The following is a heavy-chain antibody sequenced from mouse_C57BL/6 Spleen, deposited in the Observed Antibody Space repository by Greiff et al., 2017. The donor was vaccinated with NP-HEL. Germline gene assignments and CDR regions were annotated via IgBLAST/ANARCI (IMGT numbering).Heavy chain of an antibody. CDR3: AREEGFYWYFDV. D-gene: IGHD3-3*01. CDR2: IHPNSGST. V-gene: IGHV1-64*01. Sequence: VQLQQPGAELVKPGASVKLSCKASGYTFTSYWMHWVKQRPGQGLEWIGMIHPNSGSTNYNEKFKSKATLTVDKSSSTAYMQLSSLTSEDSAVYYCAREEGFYWYFDVWGTGTTVTVSS. CDR1: GYTFTSYW. J-gene: IGHJ1*03.